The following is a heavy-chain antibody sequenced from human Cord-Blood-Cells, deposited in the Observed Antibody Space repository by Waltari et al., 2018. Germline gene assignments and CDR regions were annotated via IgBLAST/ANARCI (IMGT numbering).Heavy chain of an antibody. D-gene: IGHD1-26*01. Sequence: YYMHWVRQAPGQGLEWMGWINPNSGGTNYAQKFQGRVTMTRDTSISTAYMELSRLRSDDTAVYYCARDEGIVGATDYWGQGTLVTVSS. CDR1: YY. CDR2: INPNSGGT. V-gene: IGHV1-2*02. J-gene: IGHJ4*01. CDR3: ARDEGIVGATDY.